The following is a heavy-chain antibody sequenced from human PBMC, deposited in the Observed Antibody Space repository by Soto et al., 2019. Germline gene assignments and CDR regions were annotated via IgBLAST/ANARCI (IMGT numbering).Heavy chain of an antibody. V-gene: IGHV1-46*01. CDR1: GYTFTSYY. J-gene: IGHJ3*02. CDR2: INPSGGST. CDR3: AREGPSDAFDI. Sequence: ASVKVSCKASGYTFTSYYMHWVRQGPGQGLEWMGIINPSGGSTSYAQKFQGRVTMTRDTSTSTVYMELSSLRSEDTAVYYCAREGPSDAFDIWGQGTTVTVSS.